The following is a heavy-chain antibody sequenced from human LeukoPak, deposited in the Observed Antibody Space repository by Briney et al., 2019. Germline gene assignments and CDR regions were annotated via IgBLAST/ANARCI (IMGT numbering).Heavy chain of an antibody. D-gene: IGHD3-22*01. CDR3: ARENPSGYYNRPIDY. CDR1: GGSVSSGRYF. Sequence: SETLSLTCTVSGGSVSSGRYFWTWIRQPPAKGLEWIGYIYYSRSTNYNPSLKSRVTMSVDTSKNQFSLKLSSVTAADTAIYYCARENPSGYYNRPIDYWGQGTLVTVSS. V-gene: IGHV4-61*01. J-gene: IGHJ4*02. CDR2: IYYSRST.